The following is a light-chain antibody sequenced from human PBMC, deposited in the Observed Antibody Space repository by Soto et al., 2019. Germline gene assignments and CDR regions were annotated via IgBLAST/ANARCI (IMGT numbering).Light chain of an antibody. CDR3: CSYVGATTEV. CDR1: SSTVGGFNV. J-gene: IGLJ1*01. V-gene: IGLV2-23*01. CDR2: EGI. Sequence: QSVLTQPASVSGSPGQSITISCTGTSSTVGGFNVVSWYQQHPGKAPKVIIYEGIKRPSGVSNRFSGSNSGSTASLTISGLQAEDEADYYCCSYVGATTEVFGTGTKGTVL.